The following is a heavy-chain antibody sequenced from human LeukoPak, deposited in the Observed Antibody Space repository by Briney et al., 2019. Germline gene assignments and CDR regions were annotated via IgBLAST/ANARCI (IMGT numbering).Heavy chain of an antibody. V-gene: IGHV4-31*03. J-gene: IGHJ5*02. CDR2: IYYSGSP. CDR3: ARGAYYDSSGYSGGVYDNWFDP. CDR1: GGSISSGGYY. D-gene: IGHD3-22*01. Sequence: SETLSLTCTVSGGSISSGGYYWSWIRQHPGKGLEWIGYIYYSGSPYYNPSLKSRVTISVDTSKNQFSLKLSSVTAADTAVYYCARGAYYDSSGYSGGVYDNWFDPWGQGTLVTVSS.